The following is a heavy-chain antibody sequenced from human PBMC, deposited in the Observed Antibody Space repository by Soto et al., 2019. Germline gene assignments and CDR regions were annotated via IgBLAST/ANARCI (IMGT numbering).Heavy chain of an antibody. CDR2: INDRVSN. D-gene: IGHD3-9*01. CDR3: ARESHDILTGHPWGWYCDL. V-gene: IGHV4-34*01. J-gene: IGHJ2*01. Sequence: QVQLPQWGAGPLRPLETLSLTCGVSGWSFSGYYWAWIRQSPGKGLEWIGEINDRVSNNYNPSLKSRVSISVDTSKNHYSPSLRSVTAADPAVYYCARESHDILTGHPWGWYCDLWGRGTLVTVSS. CDR1: GWSFSGYY.